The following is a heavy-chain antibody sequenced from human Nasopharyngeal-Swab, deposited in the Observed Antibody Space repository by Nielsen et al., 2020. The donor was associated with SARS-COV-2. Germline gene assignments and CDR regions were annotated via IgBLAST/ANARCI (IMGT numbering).Heavy chain of an antibody. D-gene: IGHD5-24*01. J-gene: IGHJ4*02. CDR2: IYYSGST. CDR1: GGSMRSYY. Sequence: SETLSLTCTVSGGSMRSYYWNWIRQPPGKGLEWIGYIYYSGSTNYNPSLKSRVTISVDTSENQFSLKLRSVTAADTAVYYCAREMASFDYWGQGTLVTVSS. CDR3: AREMASFDY. V-gene: IGHV4-59*01.